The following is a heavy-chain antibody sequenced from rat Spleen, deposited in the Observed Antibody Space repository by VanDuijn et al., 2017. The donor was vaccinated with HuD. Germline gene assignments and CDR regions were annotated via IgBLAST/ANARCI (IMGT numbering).Heavy chain of an antibody. D-gene: IGHD1-10*01. V-gene: IGHV5-27*01. CDR1: GFSFSNYY. CDR3: TTGAQPRD. J-gene: IGHJ2*01. Sequence: EVQLVESGGGLVQPGRSLRLSCAASGFSFSNYYMAWVRQDPTKGLEWVAYISTGGGSTYYRDSVKGRFTISRDDAKSTLYLQMDSLRSDDTATYYCTTGAQPRDWGQGVMVTVSS. CDR2: ISTGGGST.